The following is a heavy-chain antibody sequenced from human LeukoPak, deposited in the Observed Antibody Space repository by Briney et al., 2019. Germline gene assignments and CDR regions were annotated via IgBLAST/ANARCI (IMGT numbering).Heavy chain of an antibody. D-gene: IGHD6-6*01. V-gene: IGHV4-39*01. Sequence: SETLSLTCTVSGASISSSSYYWGWIRQPPGRGLEWIGSIYYSGSTYYNPSLKSRVTISVDTSKNQFSLKLSSVTAADTAVYYCASIGPSIAARPDYWGQGTLVTVCS. J-gene: IGHJ4*02. CDR3: ASIGPSIAARPDY. CDR1: GASISSSSYY. CDR2: IYYSGST.